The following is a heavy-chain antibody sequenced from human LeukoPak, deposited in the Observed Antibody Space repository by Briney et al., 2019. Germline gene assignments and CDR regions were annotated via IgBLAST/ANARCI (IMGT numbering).Heavy chain of an antibody. D-gene: IGHD6-6*01. J-gene: IGHJ4*02. Sequence: GGSLGLSCAASGFTFSSYSMNWARQAPGKGLEWVSSISSSSSNIYYADSVKGRFTISRDNAKNSLTLQMNSLRAEDTAVYYCAREEEYSSSSPDYWGQGTLVTVSS. CDR2: ISSSSSNI. CDR3: AREEEYSSSSPDY. CDR1: GFTFSSYS. V-gene: IGHV3-21*01.